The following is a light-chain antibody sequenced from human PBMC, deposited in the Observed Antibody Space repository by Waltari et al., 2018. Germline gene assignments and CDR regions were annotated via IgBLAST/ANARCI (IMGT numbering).Light chain of an antibody. CDR3: QQYDSYPHT. J-gene: IGKJ2*01. CDR1: QGIDNY. Sequence: DIQMTQSPSSLSASVGDSITITCRASQGIDNYLAWFQQKPGKAPQSLIYAASTLQSGVPSKLSGSGFGTDFTLTINGLQPEDFATYFCQQYDSYPHTFGQGTRLEVK. V-gene: IGKV1-16*02. CDR2: AAS.